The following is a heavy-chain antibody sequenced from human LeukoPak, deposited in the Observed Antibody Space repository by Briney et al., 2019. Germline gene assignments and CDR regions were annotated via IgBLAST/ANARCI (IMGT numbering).Heavy chain of an antibody. Sequence: SETLSLTCTVSGGSISSGSYYWSWIRQPAGKGLEWIGRIYTSGSTNYNPSLKSRVTISVDTSKNQFSLKLSSVTAADTAVYYCAGDNYYDSSGPWGQGTLVTVSS. D-gene: IGHD3-22*01. CDR2: IYTSGST. CDR3: AGDNYYDSSGP. J-gene: IGHJ5*02. CDR1: GGSISSGSYY. V-gene: IGHV4-61*02.